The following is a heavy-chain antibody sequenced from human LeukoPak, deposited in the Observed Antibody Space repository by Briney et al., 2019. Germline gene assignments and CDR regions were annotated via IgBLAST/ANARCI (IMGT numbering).Heavy chain of an antibody. V-gene: IGHV3-30-3*01. D-gene: IGHD6-19*01. CDR1: GFTFSSYV. CDR2: ISDDGNNK. J-gene: IGHJ4*02. Sequence: GGSLRLSCAASGFTFSSYVMHWLRQAPGQGLEWEAVISDDGNNKYYADSVKGRFTISRDNSKITLYLQMNSLRAEDTAVYYCARETVTVAGGIDYWGQGTLVTVSS. CDR3: ARETVTVAGGIDY.